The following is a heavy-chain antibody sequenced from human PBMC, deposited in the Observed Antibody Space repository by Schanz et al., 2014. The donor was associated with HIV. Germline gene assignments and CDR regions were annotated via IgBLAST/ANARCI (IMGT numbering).Heavy chain of an antibody. V-gene: IGHV3-21*02. J-gene: IGHJ5*02. Sequence: EVQLVESGGGLVKPGGSLRLSCAASGFTFMRHTMNWVRQAPGKGLEWVSSISSGSSHIYNADSVKGRFTISRDNARNTLYLQMNSLRAEDTAVYYCARGRGWASNWLDPWGQGTLVTVSS. CDR2: ISSGSSHI. D-gene: IGHD3-10*01. CDR1: GFTFMRHT. CDR3: ARGRGWASNWLDP.